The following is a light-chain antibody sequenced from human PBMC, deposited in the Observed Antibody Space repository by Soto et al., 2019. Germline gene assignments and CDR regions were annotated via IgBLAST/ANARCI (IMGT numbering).Light chain of an antibody. J-gene: IGKJ1*01. CDR2: DAS. Sequence: QLTQSPSSLSASVGDRVTITCRARKNINNYLNWXQQKSGXXPXILIYDASSLLGGAPSMFSGSGSGTEFTLTISSLQPDDFATYYCQQYSRHWTFGQGTKVDIK. CDR1: KNINNY. CDR3: QQYSRHWT. V-gene: IGKV1-39*01.